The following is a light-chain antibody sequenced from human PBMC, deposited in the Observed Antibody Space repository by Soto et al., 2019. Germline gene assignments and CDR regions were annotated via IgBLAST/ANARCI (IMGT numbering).Light chain of an antibody. CDR1: QSVSSSY. J-gene: IGKJ1*01. CDR3: QQYNNWPRT. V-gene: IGKV3-20*01. CDR2: GAS. Sequence: EMALNPSPGTLSLSPWERAALSCLASQSVSSSYLAWYQQKPGQAPRLLIYGASSRATGIPDRFSGSGSGTEFTLTISSLQSEDFAVYYCQQYNNWPRTFGQGTK.